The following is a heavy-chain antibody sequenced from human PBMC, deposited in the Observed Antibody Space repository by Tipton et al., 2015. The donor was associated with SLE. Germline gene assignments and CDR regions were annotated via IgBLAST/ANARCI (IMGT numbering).Heavy chain of an antibody. J-gene: IGHJ6*03. Sequence: SLRLSCAASGFTVSSYAIHWVRQAPGKGLGYVSAISSTGGTTYYANSVKGRFTISRDSSKNTVFLQMGTLRAEDMAVYYCARSRLYYDFWPMDVWGKGTTVTVSS. D-gene: IGHD3-3*01. CDR2: ISSTGGTT. CDR3: ARSRLYYDFWPMDV. CDR1: GFTVSSYA. V-gene: IGHV3-64*01.